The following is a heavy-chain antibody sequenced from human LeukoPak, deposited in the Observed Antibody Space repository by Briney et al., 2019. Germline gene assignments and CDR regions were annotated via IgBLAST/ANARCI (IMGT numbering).Heavy chain of an antibody. D-gene: IGHD2-2*01. CDR3: ARPHCSSTDCHPPEWFDP. CDR1: GYTFTNYD. J-gene: IGHJ5*02. V-gene: IGHV1-8*01. Sequence: ASVKVSCKTSGYTFTNYDINWVRQATGQGLEWMGWMNPNIGNTGYAQKFQGRVTMTRNTSIRTAYMELSSLRSEDTAVYYCARPHCSSTDCHPPEWFDPWGQGTLVTVSS. CDR2: MNPNIGNT.